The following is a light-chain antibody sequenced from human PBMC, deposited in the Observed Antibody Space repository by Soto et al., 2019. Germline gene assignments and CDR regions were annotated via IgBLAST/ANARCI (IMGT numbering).Light chain of an antibody. Sequence: EIVMTPPPLSLSVAHGQPASLSCTSCESLLHSDGKTYLDWYLQKPGQPPHLLIYELSNRFSGVPDKFSGSGSGTDFTLKISRVEAEDVGVYYCMQSIQVPITFGQGTRLEIK. CDR2: ELS. V-gene: IGKV2D-29*01. CDR3: MQSIQVPIT. CDR1: ESLLHSDGKTY. J-gene: IGKJ5*01.